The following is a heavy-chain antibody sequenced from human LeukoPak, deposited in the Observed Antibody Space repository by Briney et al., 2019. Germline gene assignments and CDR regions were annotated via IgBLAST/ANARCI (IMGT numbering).Heavy chain of an antibody. Sequence: PGGSLRLSCAASGFTYSSYAMHWVRQAPGKGLEYVSAISSNGGSTYYANSVKGRFTISRDNSKNTLYLQMGSLRAEDTAVYYCAKDGYSSSWYVDYWGQGTLVTVSS. V-gene: IGHV3-64*01. J-gene: IGHJ4*02. CDR2: ISSNGGST. CDR1: GFTYSSYA. CDR3: AKDGYSSSWYVDY. D-gene: IGHD6-13*01.